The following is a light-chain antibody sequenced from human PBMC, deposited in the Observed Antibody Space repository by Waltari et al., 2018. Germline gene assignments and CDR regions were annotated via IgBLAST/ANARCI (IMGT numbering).Light chain of an antibody. CDR3: QQYGSSPPT. V-gene: IGKV3-20*01. Sequence: EIVLTQSPGTLSLSPGERATLSCRASQSVPSNYLAWYQHKPGQGPRLLIYGASFRATGIPDRFSGSGSGSDFTLTINRLEPEDFVVYSCQQYGSSPPTFGPGTTVDIK. CDR1: QSVPSNY. J-gene: IGKJ3*01. CDR2: GAS.